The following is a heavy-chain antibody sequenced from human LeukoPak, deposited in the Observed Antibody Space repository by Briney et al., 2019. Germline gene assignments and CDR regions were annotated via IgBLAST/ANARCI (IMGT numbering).Heavy chain of an antibody. J-gene: IGHJ4*02. CDR1: GFTFSDAW. CDR3: TDDLHYFASD. Sequence: GGSLRLSCAASGFTFSDAWMSWVRQAPGKGLEWVGRIKRKIDGGGTADYAAPVKGRFTISRDDSKNTPYLQMNSLETEDTGVYYCTDDLHYFASDWGQGTLVTVSS. CDR2: IKRKIDGGGTA. V-gene: IGHV3-15*01. D-gene: IGHD3-10*01.